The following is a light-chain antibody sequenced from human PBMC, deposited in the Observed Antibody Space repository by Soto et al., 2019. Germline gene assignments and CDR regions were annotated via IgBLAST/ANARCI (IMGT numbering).Light chain of an antibody. Sequence: DIQMTQSPSTLSASVGDRVTITCRASQSISSWLAWFQQKPGKAPKLLIYKASSLQSRVPSRLSGSESGTEFNLTISSLQPDDFATYYCQQYNPYSSTFGQGTKLEIK. J-gene: IGKJ2*01. CDR2: KAS. CDR1: QSISSW. CDR3: QQYNPYSST. V-gene: IGKV1-5*03.